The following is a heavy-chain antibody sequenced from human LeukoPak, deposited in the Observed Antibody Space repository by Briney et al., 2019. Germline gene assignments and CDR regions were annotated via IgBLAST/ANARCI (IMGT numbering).Heavy chain of an antibody. V-gene: IGHV3-11*04. CDR1: GFTFSDYY. CDR3: AKVSGSYSGAYYYYMDV. J-gene: IGHJ6*03. D-gene: IGHD1-26*01. Sequence: GGSLRLSCAASGFTFSDYYMSWIRQAPGKGLEWVSYISSSGSTIYYADSVKGRFTISRDNAKNTLYLQMNSLRAEDTAVYYCAKVSGSYSGAYYYYMDVWGKGTTVTVSS. CDR2: ISSSGSTI.